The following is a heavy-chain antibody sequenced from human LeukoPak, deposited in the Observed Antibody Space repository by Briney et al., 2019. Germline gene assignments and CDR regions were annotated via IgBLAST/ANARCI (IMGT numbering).Heavy chain of an antibody. J-gene: IGHJ3*02. CDR3: ARVVAANRNAFDI. CDR1: GGSISIGDYY. Sequence: SETLSLTCTVSGGSISIGDYYWSWIRQPPGKGLEWIGYIYYSGSTYYNPSLKSRVTISVDTSKNQFSLKLSSVTAADTAVYYCARVVAANRNAFDIWGQGTMVTVSS. D-gene: IGHD2-15*01. CDR2: IYYSGST. V-gene: IGHV4-30-4*01.